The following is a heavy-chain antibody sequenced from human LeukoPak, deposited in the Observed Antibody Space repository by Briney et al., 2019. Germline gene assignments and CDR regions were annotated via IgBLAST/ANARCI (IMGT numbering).Heavy chain of an antibody. J-gene: IGHJ4*02. CDR2: INPNSGVT. CDR1: GYTFTAYY. Sequence: ASVKVSCKASGYTFTAYYLLWVRQAPGQGLEWMGWINPNSGVTNYAQTFQGRVTMTSDTSISTAYMELSRLRSDDTAVYFCARGDYGSSSPHFDYWGQGTLVSVSS. D-gene: IGHD6-6*01. V-gene: IGHV1-2*02. CDR3: ARGDYGSSSPHFDY.